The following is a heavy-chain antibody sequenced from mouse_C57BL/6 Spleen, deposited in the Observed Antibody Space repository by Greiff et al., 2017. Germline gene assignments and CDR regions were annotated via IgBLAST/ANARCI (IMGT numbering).Heavy chain of an antibody. CDR2: IYPGSGST. Sequence: QVHVKQPGAELVKPGASVKMSCKASGYTFTSYWITWVKQRPGQGLEWIGDIYPGSGSTNYNEKFKSKATLTVDTSSSTAYMQLSSLTSEDSAVYYCASPLNWDYFDYWGQGTTLTVSS. CDR3: ASPLNWDYFDY. D-gene: IGHD4-1*01. V-gene: IGHV1-55*01. J-gene: IGHJ2*01. CDR1: GYTFTSYW.